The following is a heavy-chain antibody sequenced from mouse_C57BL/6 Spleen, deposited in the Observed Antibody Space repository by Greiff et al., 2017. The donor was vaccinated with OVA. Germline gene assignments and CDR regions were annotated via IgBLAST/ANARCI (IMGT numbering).Heavy chain of an antibody. CDR1: GYTFTDYY. D-gene: IGHD2-2*01. J-gene: IGHJ4*01. V-gene: IGHV1-19*01. Sequence: SGPVLVKPGASVKMSCKASGYTFTDYYMNWVKQSHGKSLEWIGVINPYNGGTSYNQKFKGKATLTVDKSSSTAYMELNSLTSEDSAVYYCARSGDGYGAMDYWGQGTSVTVSS. CDR2: INPYNGGT. CDR3: ARSGDGYGAMDY.